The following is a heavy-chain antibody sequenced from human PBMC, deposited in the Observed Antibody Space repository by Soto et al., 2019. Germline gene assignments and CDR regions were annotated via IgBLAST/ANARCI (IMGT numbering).Heavy chain of an antibody. V-gene: IGHV4-31*03. CDR2: IYYSGST. Sequence: SETLSLTCTVSGGSISSGGYYWSWIRQHPGKGLEWIGYIYYSGSTYYNPSLKSRVTISVDTSKNQFSLKLSSVTAADTAVYYCARVLYYYDSSGSGSDYWGQGTLVTVSS. CDR1: GGSISSGGYY. D-gene: IGHD3-22*01. J-gene: IGHJ4*02. CDR3: ARVLYYYDSSGSGSDY.